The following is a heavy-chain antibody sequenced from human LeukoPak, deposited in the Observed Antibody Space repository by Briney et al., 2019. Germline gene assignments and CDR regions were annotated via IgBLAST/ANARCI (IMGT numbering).Heavy chain of an antibody. J-gene: IGHJ6*03. CDR3: ARGAYYDILTGYYWNYYMDV. V-gene: IGHV1-46*01. Sequence: ASVKVSCKASGYTFTSYYMHWVRQAPGQGLEWMGIINPSGGSTSYAQKFQGRVTMTRDTSTSTVYMELSSLRSDDTAVYYCARGAYYDILTGYYWNYYMDVWGKGTTVTVSS. CDR2: INPSGGST. CDR1: GYTFTSYY. D-gene: IGHD3-9*01.